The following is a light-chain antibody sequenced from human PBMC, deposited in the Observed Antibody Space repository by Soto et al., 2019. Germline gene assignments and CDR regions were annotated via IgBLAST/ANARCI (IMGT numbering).Light chain of an antibody. CDR2: AAS. CDR1: QGISSY. J-gene: IGKJ1*01. V-gene: IGKV1-9*01. Sequence: DTQFTQSPSFVSASVGDRVTIACRASQGISSYLAWYQQKPGKAPKLLIYAASTLQSGVPSRFSGSGSGTEFTLTISSLQPDDFATYYCQQYNSYRTFGQGTKVDIK. CDR3: QQYNSYRT.